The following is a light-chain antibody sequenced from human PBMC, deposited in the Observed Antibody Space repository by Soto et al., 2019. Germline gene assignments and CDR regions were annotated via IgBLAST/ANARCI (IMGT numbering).Light chain of an antibody. CDR3: QHYSGWPL. Sequence: EIVLTQSPGTLSVSLGERATVSCRASQSVGINLAWYQQRPGQTPRLLIYVASTRATGVPARFSGSGSGTEFSLTVSSLQAEDSAVYYCQHYSGWPLFGPGTRV. J-gene: IGKJ3*01. V-gene: IGKV3-15*01. CDR1: QSVGIN. CDR2: VAS.